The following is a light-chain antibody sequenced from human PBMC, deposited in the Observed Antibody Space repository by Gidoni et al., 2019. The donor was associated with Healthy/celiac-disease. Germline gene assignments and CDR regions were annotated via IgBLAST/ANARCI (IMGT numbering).Light chain of an antibody. CDR3: GTCDSSLSAGV. CDR2: ENN. CDR1: SSNIGNNY. Sequence: QSMLTQPHSVSAAPGQKVTISCSGSSSNIGNNYVSWYQQLPGTAPKLLIYENNKRPSVIPDRFSCTKSGTSATLRITGLQTGDEADDYCGTCDSSLSAGVFGGGTKLTVL. V-gene: IGLV1-51*02. J-gene: IGLJ3*02.